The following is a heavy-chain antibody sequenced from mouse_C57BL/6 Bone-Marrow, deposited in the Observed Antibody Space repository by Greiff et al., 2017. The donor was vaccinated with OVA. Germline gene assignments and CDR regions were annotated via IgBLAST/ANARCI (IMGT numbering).Heavy chain of an antibody. D-gene: IGHD3-2*02. Sequence: VQVVESGAELAKPGASVKLSCKASGYTFTSYWMHWVKQRPGQGLEWIGYINPSSGYTKYNQKFKDKATLTADKSSSTAYMQLSSLTYEDSAVYYCARQDSSGPAWFAYWGQGTLVTVSA. CDR3: ARQDSSGPAWFAY. CDR2: INPSSGYT. V-gene: IGHV1-7*01. CDR1: GYTFTSYW. J-gene: IGHJ3*01.